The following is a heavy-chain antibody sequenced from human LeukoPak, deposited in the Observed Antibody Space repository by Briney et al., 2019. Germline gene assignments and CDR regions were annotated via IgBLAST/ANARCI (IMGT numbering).Heavy chain of an antibody. CDR1: GDSISTYY. CDR2: IYHSGST. Sequence: SETLSLTCTVSGDSISTYYWSWIRQSPGKGLEWIGYIYHSGSTNYNPSLKSRVTISVDTSKKQFSLKLSSVTAADTAVYYVAGYGYGGFDYWGQGTLVTVSS. CDR3: AGYGYGGFDY. D-gene: IGHD3-10*01. J-gene: IGHJ4*02. V-gene: IGHV4-59*01.